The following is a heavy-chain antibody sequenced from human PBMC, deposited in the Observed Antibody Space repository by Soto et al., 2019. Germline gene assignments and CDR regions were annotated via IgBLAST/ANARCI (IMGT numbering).Heavy chain of an antibody. J-gene: IGHJ4*02. V-gene: IGHV3-33*01. CDR1: GFTFSSYA. D-gene: IGHD5-18*01. CDR2: IWYDGSNK. CDR3: ARDTHSVYSSPRYFFDS. Sequence: QVQLVESGGGVVQPGGSLRLSCVASGFTFSSYAMHWVRQVAGKGLEWVGVIWYDGSNKWYADSVKGRFTISRDNSRNTVYLQMHSVREAVTAVYYCARDTHSVYSSPRYFFDSWGQGTLVTVSS.